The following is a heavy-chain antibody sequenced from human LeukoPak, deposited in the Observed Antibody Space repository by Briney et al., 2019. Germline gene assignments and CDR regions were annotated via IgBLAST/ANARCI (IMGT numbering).Heavy chain of an antibody. V-gene: IGHV4-34*01. J-gene: IGHJ4*02. CDR2: INHSGST. CDR3: ARGPIAVAGGNFDY. CDR1: GGSFSGYY. Sequence: PETLSLTCAVYGGSFSGYYWSWIRQPPGKGLEWIGEINHSGSTNYNPSLKSRVTISVDTSKNQFSPKLSSVTAADTAVYYCARGPIAVAGGNFDYWGQGTLVTVSS. D-gene: IGHD6-19*01.